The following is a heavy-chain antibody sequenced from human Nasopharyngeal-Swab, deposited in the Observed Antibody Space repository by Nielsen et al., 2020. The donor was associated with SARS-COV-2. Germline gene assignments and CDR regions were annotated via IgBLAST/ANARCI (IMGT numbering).Heavy chain of an antibody. CDR3: ARDEREAARGVVGLYYYYYMDV. Sequence: ASVKVSCKASGYTFTSYAMHWVRQAPGQRLEWMGWINAGNGNTKYSQKFQGRVTITRDTSASTAYMELSSLRSEDTAVYYCARDEREAARGVVGLYYYYYMDVWGKGTTVTVSS. J-gene: IGHJ6*03. CDR1: GYTFTSYA. D-gene: IGHD6-6*01. CDR2: INAGNGNT. V-gene: IGHV1-3*01.